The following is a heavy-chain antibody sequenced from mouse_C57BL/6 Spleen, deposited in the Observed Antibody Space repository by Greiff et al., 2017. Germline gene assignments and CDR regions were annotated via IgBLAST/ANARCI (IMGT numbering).Heavy chain of an antibody. Sequence: QVQLQQSGAELVRPGASVTLSCKASGYTFTDYEMHWVKQTPVHGLEWIGAIDPETGGTAYNQKFKGKAILTADKSSSTACMELRSLTSEDSAVYYCTRSDGYAPVFAYWGQGTLVTVSA. CDR3: TRSDGYAPVFAY. CDR1: GYTFTDYE. V-gene: IGHV1-15*01. CDR2: IDPETGGT. D-gene: IGHD2-2*01. J-gene: IGHJ3*01.